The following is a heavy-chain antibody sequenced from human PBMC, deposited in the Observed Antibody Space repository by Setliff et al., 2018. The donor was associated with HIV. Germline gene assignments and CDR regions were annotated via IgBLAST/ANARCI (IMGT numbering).Heavy chain of an antibody. J-gene: IGHJ4*02. CDR1: GYSFTNYD. CDR2: MNPKSGKT. Sequence: ASVKVSCKASGYSFTNYDINWVRQATGQGLEWMGWMNPKSGKTGYAQKFQGRVTISRNTSISTAYMELSGLRSEDTAVYYCARGRGRYYDSRSYLDYWGQGTLVTVSS. V-gene: IGHV1-8*03. D-gene: IGHD3-22*01. CDR3: ARGRGRYYDSRSYLDY.